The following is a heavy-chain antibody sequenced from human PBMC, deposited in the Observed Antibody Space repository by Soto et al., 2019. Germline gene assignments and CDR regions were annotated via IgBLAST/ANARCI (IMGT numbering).Heavy chain of an antibody. Sequence: SVKVSCKASGGTFSSYAISWVRQAPGQGLEWMGGIIPIFGTANYAQKFQGRVTITADKSTSTAYMELSSLRSEDTAVYYCARDRRGGYCSGGSCYYYYGMDVWGQGTTVTVSS. CDR3: ARDRRGGYCSGGSCYYYYGMDV. D-gene: IGHD2-15*01. V-gene: IGHV1-69*06. CDR2: IIPIFGTA. J-gene: IGHJ6*02. CDR1: GGTFSSYA.